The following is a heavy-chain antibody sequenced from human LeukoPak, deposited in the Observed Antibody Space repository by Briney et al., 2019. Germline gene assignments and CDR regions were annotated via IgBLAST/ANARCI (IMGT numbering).Heavy chain of an antibody. CDR2: IYYSGST. CDR3: ARADGYCSGGSCYWP. CDR1: GGSISSYY. J-gene: IGHJ4*02. Sequence: SETLSLTCTVSGGSISSYYWSWIRQPPGKGLEWIGYIYYSGSTNYNPSLKSRVTISVDTSKNQFSLKLSSVTAADTAVYYCARADGYCSGGSCYWPWGQGTLVTVSS. V-gene: IGHV4-59*01. D-gene: IGHD2-15*01.